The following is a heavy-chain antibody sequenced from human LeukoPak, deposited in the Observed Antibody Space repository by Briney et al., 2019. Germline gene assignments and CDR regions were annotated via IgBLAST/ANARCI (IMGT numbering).Heavy chain of an antibody. D-gene: IGHD2-15*01. CDR1: GFTFSTYA. J-gene: IGHJ4*02. CDR3: AKDPSGQYCTGGSCFS. Sequence: GGSLRLSCAAPGFTFSTYAMSWVRQAPGKGLEWVSAISGTGDTRFYAEAVKGRFTISRDNSKNKLYLQMNSLRAEDTAIYYCAKDPSGQYCTGGSCFSWGQGTLVTVSS. CDR2: ISGTGDTR. V-gene: IGHV3-23*01.